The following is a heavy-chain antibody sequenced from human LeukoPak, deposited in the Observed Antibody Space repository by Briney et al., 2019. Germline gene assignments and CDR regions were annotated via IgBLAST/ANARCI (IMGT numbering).Heavy chain of an antibody. CDR2: MNPNSGNT. V-gene: IGHV1-8*01. D-gene: IGHD3-10*01. CDR1: GYTFTSYD. J-gene: IGHJ4*02. CDR3: ARGQNYYGSGSSDY. Sequence: ASVKVSCKASGYTFTSYDINWVRQATGQGLEWMGWMNPNSGNTGYAQKFQGRVTMTRNTSISTAYMELSSLRSEDTAVYYCARGQNYYGSGSSDYWGQGALVTVSS.